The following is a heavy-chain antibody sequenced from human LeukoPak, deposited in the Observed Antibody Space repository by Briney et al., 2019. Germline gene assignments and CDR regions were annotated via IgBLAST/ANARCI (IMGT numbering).Heavy chain of an antibody. V-gene: IGHV3-43*02. CDR2: ISPDGGRS. D-gene: IGHD1-26*01. CDR1: GFTFGDYP. CDR3: AKDMGGSGRNWASNWFDP. J-gene: IGHJ5*02. Sequence: GGSLRLSCAASGFTFGDYPMHWIRQTPGQGLEWASLISPDGGRSFQADSVRGRFTISRDNSKNSLYLQMNSLRSEDTALYYCAKDMGGSGRNWASNWFDPWGQGTLVTVSS.